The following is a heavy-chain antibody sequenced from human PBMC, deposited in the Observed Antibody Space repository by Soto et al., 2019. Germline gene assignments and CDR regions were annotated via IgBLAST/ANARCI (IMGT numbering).Heavy chain of an antibody. CDR1: GFTFGDYA. D-gene: IGHD3-22*01. J-gene: IGHJ5*02. Sequence: GGSLRLSCPASGFTFGDYAMSWFRQAPGKGLEWVGFIRSKAYGGTTHYAASVKGRFTISRDDSKSIAYLQMNSLKTEDTAVYYCSTNYYDSSGYDNWFDPWGQGTLVTVSS. CDR2: IRSKAYGGTT. V-gene: IGHV3-49*03. CDR3: STNYYDSSGYDNWFDP.